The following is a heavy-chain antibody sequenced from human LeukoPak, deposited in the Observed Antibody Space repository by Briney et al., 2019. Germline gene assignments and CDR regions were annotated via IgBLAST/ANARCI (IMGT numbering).Heavy chain of an antibody. CDR1: GFTFSSYG. J-gene: IGHJ4*02. Sequence: GGSLRLSCAASGFTFSSYGMHWVRQAPGKGLEWVAFIRYDGSNKYYADSVKGRFTISRDNSKNTLYLQMNSLRAEDTAVYYCAKDAEPSYSSGWYDYLDSWGQGTLVTVSS. V-gene: IGHV3-30*02. CDR3: AKDAEPSYSSGWYDYLDS. D-gene: IGHD6-19*01. CDR2: IRYDGSNK.